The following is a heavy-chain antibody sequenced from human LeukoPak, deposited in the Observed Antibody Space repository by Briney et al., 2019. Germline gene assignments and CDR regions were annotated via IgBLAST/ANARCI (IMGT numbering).Heavy chain of an antibody. J-gene: IGHJ6*02. D-gene: IGHD2-2*01. V-gene: IGHV1-46*01. Sequence: ASVKVSCKVSGYTLTELSMHWVRQAPGQGLEWMGIINPSGGSTSYAQKFQGRVTMTRDTSTSTVYMELSSLRSEDTAVYYCARESGYCSSTSCYPLYYGMDVWGQGTTVTVSS. CDR3: ARESGYCSSTSCYPLYYGMDV. CDR1: GYTLTELS. CDR2: INPSGGST.